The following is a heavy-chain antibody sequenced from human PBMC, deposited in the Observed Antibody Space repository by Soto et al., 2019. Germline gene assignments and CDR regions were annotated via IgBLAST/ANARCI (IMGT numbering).Heavy chain of an antibody. Sequence: SETLSLTCDVSTDSIDSSTWWSWVRQPPGKGLEWIGEIYHSGTTNYNPSLTSRAAMSVDTSTKQFSLKLTSVTAADTAVYYCARGSRSPTVYYGLDVWGQGTTVTVSS. D-gene: IGHD1-26*01. V-gene: IGHV4-4*02. CDR3: ARGSRSPTVYYGLDV. CDR1: TDSIDSSTW. CDR2: IYHSGTT. J-gene: IGHJ6*02.